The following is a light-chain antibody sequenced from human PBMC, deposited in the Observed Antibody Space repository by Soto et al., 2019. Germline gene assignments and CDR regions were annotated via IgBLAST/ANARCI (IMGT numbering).Light chain of an antibody. J-gene: IGLJ3*02. CDR2: LNSDGSH. CDR3: QTWGTGPWV. Sequence: QPVLTQSPSASASLGASVNLTCTLSSGHSTYAIAWHQQQPEKGPRYLMILNSDGSHSKGDGIPDRFSGSSSGAERYLTISRLQSEDEADYYCQTWGTGPWVFGGGTQLTVL. CDR1: SGHSTYA. V-gene: IGLV4-69*01.